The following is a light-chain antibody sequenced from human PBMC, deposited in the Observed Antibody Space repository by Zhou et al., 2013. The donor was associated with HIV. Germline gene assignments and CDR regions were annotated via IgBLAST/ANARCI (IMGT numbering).Light chain of an antibody. J-gene: IGKJ5*01. CDR1: QDISNY. V-gene: IGKV1-33*01. Sequence: DIQMTQSPSSVSASVGDRVTITCRASQDISNYLNWYQQKPGKAPKLLIYDASNLETGVPSRFSGSGSGTDFTFTISSLQPEDIATYYCQQYDNLPRPPITFGQGTRLEIK. CDR3: QQYDNLPRPPIT. CDR2: DAS.